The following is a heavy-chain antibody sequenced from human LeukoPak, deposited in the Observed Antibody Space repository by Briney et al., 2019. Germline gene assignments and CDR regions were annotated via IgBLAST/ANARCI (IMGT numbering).Heavy chain of an antibody. CDR3: ATSHGYSSFDY. V-gene: IGHV3-9*01. CDR2: ISWNSGSI. Sequence: GGSLRLSCAASGFTFDDYAMHWVRQAPGKGLEWVSGISWNSGSIGYADSVKGRFTISRDNAKNSLYLQMNSLRAEDTALYYCATSHGYSSFDYWGQGTLVTVSS. D-gene: IGHD5-24*01. J-gene: IGHJ4*02. CDR1: GFTFDDYA.